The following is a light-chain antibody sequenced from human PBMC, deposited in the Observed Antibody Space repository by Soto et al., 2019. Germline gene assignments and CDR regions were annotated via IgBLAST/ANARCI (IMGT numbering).Light chain of an antibody. CDR2: KAS. CDR3: QQYNTYPVT. J-gene: IGKJ1*01. V-gene: IGKV1-5*03. CDR1: QSISSW. Sequence: DIPMTQSPSTLSASVGDRVTITCRASQSISSWLAWYQQKPGKAPKLLIYKASSLESGVPSGFSGSGSGTEFTLTISSLQPDDFATYYCQQYNTYPVTFGQGTKVEIK.